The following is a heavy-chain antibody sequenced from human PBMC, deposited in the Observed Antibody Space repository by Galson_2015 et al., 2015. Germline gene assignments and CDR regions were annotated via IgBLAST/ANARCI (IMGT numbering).Heavy chain of an antibody. CDR3: TRLQSYSSGWRD. CDR1: GFTFSGSA. J-gene: IGHJ4*02. D-gene: IGHD6-19*01. Sequence: SLRLSCAASGFTFSGSAMHWVRQASGKGLEWVGRIRSKANSYATAYAASVKGRFTISRDDSKNTAYPQMNSLKTEDTAVYYCTRLQSYSSGWRDWGQGTLVTVSS. CDR2: IRSKANSYAT. V-gene: IGHV3-73*01.